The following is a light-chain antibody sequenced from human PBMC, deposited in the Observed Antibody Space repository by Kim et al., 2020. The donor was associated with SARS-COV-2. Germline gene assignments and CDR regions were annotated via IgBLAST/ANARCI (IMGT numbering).Light chain of an antibody. CDR2: WAS. CDR1: QSVFHTYKNKNF. CDR3: QQYYDAPLT. V-gene: IGKV4-1*01. J-gene: IGKJ4*01. Sequence: ATINCKSSQSVFHTYKNKNFLAWYQQKPGQSPNLLIYWASTRESGVPDRFSGSGSGTDFSLTISSLQAEDVAVYYCQQYYDAPLTFGGGTKVDIK.